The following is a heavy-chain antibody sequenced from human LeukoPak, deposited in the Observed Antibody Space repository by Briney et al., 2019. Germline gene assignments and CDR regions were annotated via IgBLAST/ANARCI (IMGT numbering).Heavy chain of an antibody. CDR2: ISAYNGNT. V-gene: IGHV1-18*01. Sequence: ASVKVSCKASGYTFTSYGISWVRQAPGQGLEWMGWISAYNGNTNYAQKLQGRVTMTTDTSTSTAYMELRSLRSDDTAVYYCARGEVVPAANVARWFDPWGQGTLVTVSS. CDR1: GYTFTSYG. J-gene: IGHJ5*02. CDR3: ARGEVVPAANVARWFDP. D-gene: IGHD2-2*01.